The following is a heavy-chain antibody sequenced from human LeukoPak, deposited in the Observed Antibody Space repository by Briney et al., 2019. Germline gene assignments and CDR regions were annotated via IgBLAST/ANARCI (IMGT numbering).Heavy chain of an antibody. CDR2: IYDGGNT. CDR3: VRQGVGVPTDSPMSYQYMAV. J-gene: IGHJ6*03. V-gene: IGHV4-59*08. CDR1: GGSIGSYY. Sequence: SETLSLTCTVSGGSIGSYYWTWIRQPPGEGLEWIGYIYDGGNTDYNPSLKSRVTLSADSSKNQLSLKLTSVTAADTALYYCVRQGVGVPTDSPMSYQYMAVWGKGTTVTVSS. D-gene: IGHD2-2*01.